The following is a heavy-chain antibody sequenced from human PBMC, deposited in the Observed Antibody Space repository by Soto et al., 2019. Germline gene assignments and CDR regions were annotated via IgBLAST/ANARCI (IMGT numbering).Heavy chain of an antibody. V-gene: IGHV3-13*01. J-gene: IGHJ5*02. CDR3: ARQASYWHGGGGWLDP. D-gene: IGHD2-8*02. CDR1: GFTFSASD. CDR2: IGTLHDT. Sequence: EVQLVESGGGSVQPGGSLGLSCAASGFTFSASDMHWVRQTTGGGLEWVAAIGTLHDTYYPDSVKGRFTISRDNARNSLKIQMNSLRAGDTGVYYCARQASYWHGGGGWLDPWGQGTLVTVSS.